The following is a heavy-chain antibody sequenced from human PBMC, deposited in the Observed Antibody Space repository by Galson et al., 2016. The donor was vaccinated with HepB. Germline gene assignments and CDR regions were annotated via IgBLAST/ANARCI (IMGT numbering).Heavy chain of an antibody. Sequence: SLRLSCAASGFTFYNYAMDWVRQAPGGGLEWVAAIGGNGSPTYYADSVRGRFSISRDNSKNTLYLQMNRLRAEDTALYYCARGGGHGFFDYWGQGTQVTVSS. CDR2: IGGNGSPT. CDR1: GFTFYNYA. J-gene: IGHJ4*02. D-gene: IGHD3-10*01. V-gene: IGHV3-23*01. CDR3: ARGGGHGFFDY.